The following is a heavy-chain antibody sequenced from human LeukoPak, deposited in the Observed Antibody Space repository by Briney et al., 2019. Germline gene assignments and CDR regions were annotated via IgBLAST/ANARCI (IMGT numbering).Heavy chain of an antibody. CDR3: ARGEAFFDY. Sequence: SQTPSFTCAISGDSVSSNSAAWNWIRQSPSSGLEWLGRTYYRFKWYKDYAESVKSRMTISPDTSTNEVSLQLNSVTYEDTAVYYCARGEAFFDYWGQGALVTVSS. V-gene: IGHV6-1*01. CDR1: GDSVSSNSAA. CDR2: TYYRFKWYK. J-gene: IGHJ4*02.